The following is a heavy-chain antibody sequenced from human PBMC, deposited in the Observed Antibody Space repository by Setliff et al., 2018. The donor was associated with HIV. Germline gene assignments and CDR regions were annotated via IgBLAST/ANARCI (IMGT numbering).Heavy chain of an antibody. V-gene: IGHV1-2*04. D-gene: IGHD1-1*01. CDR1: GYTFTGYY. CDR3: ARVPNWAGGAFGI. Sequence: GASVKVSCKASGYTFTGYYMHWVRQAPGQGLEWMGWINPNSGGTNYAQKFQGWVTMTRDTSISTAYMELSRLRSDDTAVYYCARVPNWAGGAFGIWGQGTMVTVSS. J-gene: IGHJ3*02. CDR2: INPNSGGT.